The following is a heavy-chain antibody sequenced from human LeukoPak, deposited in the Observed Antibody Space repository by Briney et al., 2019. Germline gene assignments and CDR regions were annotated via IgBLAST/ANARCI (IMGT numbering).Heavy chain of an antibody. D-gene: IGHD6-13*01. V-gene: IGHV1-8*01. J-gene: IGHJ1*01. Sequence: ASVKVSCKASGYTFTSYDINWVRQATGQGLEWMGWMNPNSGNTGCAQKFQGRVTMTRNTSISTAYMELSSLRSEGTAVYYCARGHSSSWYEHWGQGTLVTVSS. CDR2: MNPNSGNT. CDR1: GYTFTSYD. CDR3: ARGHSSSWYEH.